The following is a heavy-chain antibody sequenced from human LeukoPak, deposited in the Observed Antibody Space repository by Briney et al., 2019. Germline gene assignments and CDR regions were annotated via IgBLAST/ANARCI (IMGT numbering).Heavy chain of an antibody. CDR1: GYTFTSYD. J-gene: IGHJ5*02. V-gene: IGHV1-8*01. CDR3: ARGVRRIVVVPAAILRFDP. D-gene: IGHD2-2*02. CDR2: MNPNSGNT. Sequence: ASVKVSCKASGYTFTSYDINWVRQATGQGLEWMGWMNPNSGNTGYAQKFQGRVTMTRNTSISTAYMELSSLRSEDTAVYYCARGVRRIVVVPAAILRFDPWGQGTLVTVSS.